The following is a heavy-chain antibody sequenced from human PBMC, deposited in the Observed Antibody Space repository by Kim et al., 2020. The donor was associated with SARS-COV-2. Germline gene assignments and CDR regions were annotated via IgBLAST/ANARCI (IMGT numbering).Heavy chain of an antibody. CDR2: INPNSGGT. CDR1: GYTFTGYY. Sequence: ASVKVSCKASGYTFTGYYMHWVRQAPGQGLEWMGRINPNSGGTNYAQKFQGRVTMTRDTSISTAYMELSRLRSDDTAVYYCARDYSSGWYNLGYWGQGTLVTVSS. D-gene: IGHD6-19*01. V-gene: IGHV1-2*06. CDR3: ARDYSSGWYNLGY. J-gene: IGHJ4*02.